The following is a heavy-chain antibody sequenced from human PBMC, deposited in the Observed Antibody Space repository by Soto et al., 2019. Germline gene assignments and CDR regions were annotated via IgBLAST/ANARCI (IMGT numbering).Heavy chain of an antibody. CDR2: ISDSSIYT. D-gene: IGHD7-27*01. CDR3: ARGHWGLDY. CDR1: GFSFSDKY. Sequence: GSLRLSCAVSGFSFSDKYMTWIRQASGKGPEWVSYISDSSIYTNYADSVKGRFTISRDNAKNSLFLQMSSLRVEDTAVYYCARGHWGLDYWGQGVLVTVSS. J-gene: IGHJ4*02. V-gene: IGHV3-11*05.